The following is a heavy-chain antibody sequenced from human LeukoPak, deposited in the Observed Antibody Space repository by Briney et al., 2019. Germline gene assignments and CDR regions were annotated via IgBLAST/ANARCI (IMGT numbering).Heavy chain of an antibody. D-gene: IGHD3-3*01. CDR2: IYYSGST. CDR3: ARDAGKGSTYYDFWSGYYRNWFDP. J-gene: IGHJ5*02. Sequence: SETLSLTCTVSGGXISSYYCSWIRQPPGKGLEWIGYIYYSGSTNYNPSLKSRVTISVDTSKNQFSLNLSSVTAADTAVYYCARDAGKGSTYYDFWSGYYRNWFDPWGQGTLVTVSS. V-gene: IGHV4-59*01. CDR1: GGXISSYY.